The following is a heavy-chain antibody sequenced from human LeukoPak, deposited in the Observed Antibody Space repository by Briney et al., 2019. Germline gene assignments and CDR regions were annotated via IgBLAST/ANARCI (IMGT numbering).Heavy chain of an antibody. V-gene: IGHV3-23*01. CDR2: IINNGGST. CDR3: AKDRCSGGSCYNDY. CDR1: GFTFSSYG. J-gene: IGHJ4*02. D-gene: IGHD2-15*01. Sequence: GGSLRLSCAASGFTFSSYGMSWVRQAPGKGLEWVSAIINNGGSTYYADSVKGRFTISRDNSKSTLSLQMNSLRAEDTAVYYCAKDRCSGGSCYNDYWGQGTLVTVSS.